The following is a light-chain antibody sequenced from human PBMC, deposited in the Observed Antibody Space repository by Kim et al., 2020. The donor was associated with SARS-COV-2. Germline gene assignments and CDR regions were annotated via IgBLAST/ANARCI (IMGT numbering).Light chain of an antibody. CDR2: DVT. J-gene: IGLJ1*01. Sequence: QSPLTQPASVSGSRGQSITISCTGTSSDVGAYNHVSWYQQYPGKAPKLIIYDVTNRPSGVSNRFSGSKSDNTASLTISGLQAEDEADYYCNSYTTSSTRVFGTGTKVTVL. CDR3: NSYTTSSTRV. V-gene: IGLV2-14*01. CDR1: SSDVGAYNH.